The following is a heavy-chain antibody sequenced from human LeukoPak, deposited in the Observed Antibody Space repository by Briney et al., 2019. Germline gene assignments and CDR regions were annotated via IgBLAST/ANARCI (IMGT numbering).Heavy chain of an antibody. J-gene: IGHJ2*01. Sequence: ASVKVSCKVSGYTFTSYAMNWVRQAPGQGLEWMGWINTNTGNPTYAQGFTGRFVFSLDTSVSTAYLLISSLKTEDTALYYCARDWRGSHRYFDLWGRGTLVTVSS. D-gene: IGHD6-25*01. CDR2: INTNTGNP. CDR3: ARDWRGSHRYFDL. CDR1: GYTFTSYA. V-gene: IGHV7-4-1*02.